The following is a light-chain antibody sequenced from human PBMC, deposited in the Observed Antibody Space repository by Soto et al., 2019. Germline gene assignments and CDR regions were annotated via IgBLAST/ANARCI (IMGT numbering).Light chain of an antibody. V-gene: IGKV3-11*01. Sequence: EIVLTQSPATLSLSPGERATLSCRASQSVSSYLAWYQQKPGQAPRLLIYDAFNRATGIPARFSGSGSGTYFTLTISSLEPEDFAVYYCQQRSNWPPYTFGQGTKLEIK. J-gene: IGKJ2*01. CDR1: QSVSSY. CDR2: DAF. CDR3: QQRSNWPPYT.